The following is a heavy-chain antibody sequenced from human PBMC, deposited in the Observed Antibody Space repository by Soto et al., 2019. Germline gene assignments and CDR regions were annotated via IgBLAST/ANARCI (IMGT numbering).Heavy chain of an antibody. D-gene: IGHD4-17*01. J-gene: IGHJ4*02. Sequence: EVQLVESGGGLVQPGGSLRLSCAASGFTFSSYSMNWVRQAPGKGLEWVSYISSSSSTIYYADSVKGRFTISRDNAKTSLYPQMNSLRDEDTAVYYCASGKDYAEGGYWGQGTLVTVSS. V-gene: IGHV3-48*02. CDR3: ASGKDYAEGGY. CDR2: ISSSSSTI. CDR1: GFTFSSYS.